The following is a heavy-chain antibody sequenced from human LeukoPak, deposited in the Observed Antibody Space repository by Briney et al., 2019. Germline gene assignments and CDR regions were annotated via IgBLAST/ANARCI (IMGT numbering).Heavy chain of an antibody. CDR3: AKTEGIAAAGTIDY. V-gene: IGHV3-30*02. CDR1: GFTFSSYG. Sequence: GRSLRLSCAASGFTFSSYGMHWVRQAPGKGLEWVAFIRYDGSNKYYADSVKGRFTISRDNSKNTLYLQMNSLRAEDTAVYYCAKTEGIAAAGTIDYRGQGTLVTVSS. CDR2: IRYDGSNK. J-gene: IGHJ4*02. D-gene: IGHD6-13*01.